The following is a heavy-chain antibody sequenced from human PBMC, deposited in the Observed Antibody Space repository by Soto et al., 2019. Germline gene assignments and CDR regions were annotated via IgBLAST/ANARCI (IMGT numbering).Heavy chain of an antibody. J-gene: IGHJ4*02. V-gene: IGHV2-26*01. D-gene: IGHD2-2*01. CDR2: IFSNDEK. Sequence: QVTLKESGPVLVKPTETLTLTCTVSGFSLSNARMGVSWIRQPPGKALEWLAHIFSNDEKSYSTSLKSRLTISKDTSKSQVVLTMTNMDPVDTATYYCARIQGYGLSTSCYAGDHWGQGTLVTVSS. CDR3: ARIQGYGLSTSCYAGDH. CDR1: GFSLSNARMG.